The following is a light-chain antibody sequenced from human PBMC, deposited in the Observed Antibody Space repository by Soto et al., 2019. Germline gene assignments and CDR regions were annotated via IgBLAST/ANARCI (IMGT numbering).Light chain of an antibody. Sequence: EIVLTQSPGTLSLSPGERATLSCRASQSVDSSYLAWYQQMPGQSPRLLIYGASSRATGIPDRFSGSGSGTDFTLTITRLEPEDFAVYYCQQYGSSPPYTFGHGTKLEIK. CDR1: QSVDSSY. CDR3: QQYGSSPPYT. V-gene: IGKV3-20*01. J-gene: IGKJ2*01. CDR2: GAS.